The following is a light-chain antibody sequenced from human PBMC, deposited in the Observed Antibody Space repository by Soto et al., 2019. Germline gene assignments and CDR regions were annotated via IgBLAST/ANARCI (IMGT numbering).Light chain of an antibody. Sequence: QSALTQPASVSGSPGQSITISCTGTSSDVGGYNYVSWYQQHQGKPPKPMIYEVSNRPSGVSNRFSGSKSGNTASLTISGLQAEDEADYYCSSYTSSSTLVFGTGTKVTVL. V-gene: IGLV2-14*01. CDR2: EVS. J-gene: IGLJ1*01. CDR3: SSYTSSSTLV. CDR1: SSDVGGYNY.